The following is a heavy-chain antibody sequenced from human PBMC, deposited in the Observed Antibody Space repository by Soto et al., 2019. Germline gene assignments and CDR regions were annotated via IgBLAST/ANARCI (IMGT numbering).Heavy chain of an antibody. D-gene: IGHD4-17*01. CDR1: GFTFSNAW. CDR2: IKSKTDGGTT. V-gene: IGHV3-15*01. CDR3: TTDLTTVTHLAFDI. J-gene: IGHJ3*02. Sequence: GGSLRLSCAASGFTFSNAWMSWVRQAPGKGLEWVGRIKSKTDGGTTDYAAPVKGRFTISRDDSKNTLYLQMNSLKTEDTAVYYCTTDLTTVTHLAFDIWGQGTMVTVSS.